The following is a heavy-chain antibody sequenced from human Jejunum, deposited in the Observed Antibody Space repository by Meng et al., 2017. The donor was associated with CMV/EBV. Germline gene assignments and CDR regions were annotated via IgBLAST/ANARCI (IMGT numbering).Heavy chain of an antibody. CDR2: VSYSEST. CDR3: ARELRSGSYFYFDY. D-gene: IGHD1-26*01. Sequence: SGDSVSSANSFWSWIRQPPGKTLEWIGFVSYSESTNYNPSLKSRVTISVDTSKNQFSLRLGSVTAADTAVYYCARELRSGSYFYFDYWGQGALVTRLL. CDR1: GDSVSSANSF. V-gene: IGHV4-61*01. J-gene: IGHJ4*02.